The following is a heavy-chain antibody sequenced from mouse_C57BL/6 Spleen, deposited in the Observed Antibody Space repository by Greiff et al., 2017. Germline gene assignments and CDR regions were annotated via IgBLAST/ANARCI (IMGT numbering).Heavy chain of an antibody. J-gene: IGHJ3*01. CDR2: IDPNSGGT. Sequence: QVQLKQPGAELVKPGASVKLSCKASGYTFTSYWMHWVKQRPGRGLEWIGRIDPNSGGTKYNEKFKSKATLTVDKPSSTAYMQLSSLTSEDSAVYYCARGDWDGNWFAYWGQGTLVTVSA. D-gene: IGHD4-1*01. CDR1: GYTFTSYW. V-gene: IGHV1-72*01. CDR3: ARGDWDGNWFAY.